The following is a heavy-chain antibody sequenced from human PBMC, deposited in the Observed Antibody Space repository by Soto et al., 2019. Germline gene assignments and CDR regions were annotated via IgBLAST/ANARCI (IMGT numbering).Heavy chain of an antibody. J-gene: IGHJ4*02. V-gene: IGHV4-59*01. CDR1: GGSISSYY. D-gene: IGHD6-25*01. CDR2: IYYSGST. Sequence: SETLSLTCTVSGGSISSYYWSWIRQPPGKGLEWIGYIYYSGSTNYNPSLKSRVTISVDTSKNQFSLKLSSVTAADTAVYYCAREGYSSVAGLFDYWGQGTLVTVSS. CDR3: AREGYSSVAGLFDY.